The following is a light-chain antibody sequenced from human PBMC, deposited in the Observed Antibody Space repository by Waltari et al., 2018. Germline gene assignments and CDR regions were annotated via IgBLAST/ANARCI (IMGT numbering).Light chain of an antibody. V-gene: IGLV2-8*01. CDR3: SSYSGSNDYV. J-gene: IGLJ1*01. CDR1: SSDVGGYNY. CDR2: EGK. Sequence: QSALTQPPSASGSPGQSVTISCTGTSSDVGGYNYVSWYQQHPGKAPKLMIYEGKKRPSGVPDRFSGSKSGNTASLTVSGLQAEDEADYYCSSYSGSNDYVFGTGTEVTVL.